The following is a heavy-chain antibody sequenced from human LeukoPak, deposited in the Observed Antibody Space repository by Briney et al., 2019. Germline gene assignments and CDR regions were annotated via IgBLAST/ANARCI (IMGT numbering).Heavy chain of an antibody. Sequence: PSETLHLTCNVCGDRISSGSHYWRWIRQPPGKKLKWIGYIYYSGSTNYNPSLKSRVTISIDTSKNQFSLKLSSVTAADTAVYYCVRAARYYWFDPWGQGALVTVSS. CDR2: IYYSGST. V-gene: IGHV4-61*01. CDR3: VRAARYYWFDP. J-gene: IGHJ5*02. CDR1: GDRISSGSHY. D-gene: IGHD1-14*01.